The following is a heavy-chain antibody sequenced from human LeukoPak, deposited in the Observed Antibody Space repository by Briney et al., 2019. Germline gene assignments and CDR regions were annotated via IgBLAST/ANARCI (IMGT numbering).Heavy chain of an antibody. CDR2: IYSGGST. D-gene: IGHD1-7*01. V-gene: IGHV3-66*01. J-gene: IGHJ4*02. Sequence: PGGSLRLSCAASGFTVSSNYMSWVRQAPGKGLEWVSVIYSGGSTYYADSVKGRFTISRDNSKNTLYLQMNSLRAEDTAVYYCARDLTKYNWNYGGFCYWGQGTLVTVSS. CDR3: ARDLTKYNWNYGGFCY. CDR1: GFTVSSNY.